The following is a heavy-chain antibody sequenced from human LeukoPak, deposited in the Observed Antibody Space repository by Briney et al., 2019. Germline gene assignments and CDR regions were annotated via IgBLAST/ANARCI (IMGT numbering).Heavy chain of an antibody. J-gene: IGHJ4*02. D-gene: IGHD2/OR15-2a*01. CDR3: AREVRLLSY. CDR2: ISNSGSTI. Sequence: PGGSLRLSCAASGFILSDYYMSWIRQAPGKGLEWISYISNSGSTIYYADSVKGRFTLSRDNAKNSLYLQMNSLRAEDTAVYYCAREVRLLSYWGQGTLVTVSS. CDR1: GFILSDYY. V-gene: IGHV3-11*01.